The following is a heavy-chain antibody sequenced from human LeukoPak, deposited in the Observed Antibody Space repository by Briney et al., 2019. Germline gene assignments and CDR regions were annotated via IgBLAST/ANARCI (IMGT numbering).Heavy chain of an antibody. V-gene: IGHV1-18*01. CDR3: ARNYGSGTYWSGITNPFDY. D-gene: IGHD3-10*01. CDR2: ISAYNGNT. J-gene: IGHJ4*02. Sequence: ASVKVSCKASGYTFTSYGISWVRQAPGQGLEWMGWISAYNGNTNYAQKLQGRVTMTTDTSTSTAYMELRSLRSDDTAVYYCARNYGSGTYWSGITNPFDYWGQGTLVTVSS. CDR1: GYTFTSYG.